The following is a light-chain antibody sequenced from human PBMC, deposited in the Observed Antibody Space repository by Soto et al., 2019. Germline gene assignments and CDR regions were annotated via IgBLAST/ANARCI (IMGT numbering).Light chain of an antibody. CDR1: QSISNY. CDR3: QQSYSTPRT. V-gene: IGKV1-39*01. Sequence: DIQMTQSPSSLSASVGDRVTITCRASQSISNYLNWYQQKPGKAPKLLMFAASNLQSGVPSRFNGDGSGTDFTLTICSLQPEDFATYYCQQSYSTPRTFGPGTKVEIK. CDR2: AAS. J-gene: IGKJ1*01.